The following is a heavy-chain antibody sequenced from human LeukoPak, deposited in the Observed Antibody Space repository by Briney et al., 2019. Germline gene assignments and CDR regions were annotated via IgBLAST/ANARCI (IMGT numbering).Heavy chain of an antibody. CDR3: ARDGYAYCGGDXXAFDI. CDR1: GFTVSSNY. CDR2: IYSGGST. D-gene: IGHD2-21*02. J-gene: IGHJ3*02. V-gene: IGHV3-53*01. Sequence: GGSLRLSCAASGFTVSSNYMSWVRQAPGKGLEWVAVIYSGGSTYYADSVKGRFTISRDNSKNTLYLQMNSLRAEDTAVYYCARDGYAYCGGDXXAFDIWGQGTMVTVSS.